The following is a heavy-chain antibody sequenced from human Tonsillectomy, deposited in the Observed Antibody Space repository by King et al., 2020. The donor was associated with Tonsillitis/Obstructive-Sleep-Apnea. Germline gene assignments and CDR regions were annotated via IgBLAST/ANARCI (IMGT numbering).Heavy chain of an antibody. D-gene: IGHD2-8*02. CDR3: ARLRRCTGGVCSPFDS. CDR2: IYYSGNT. CDR1: GGAISSNSYY. Sequence: QLQESGPGLVRPSETLSLSCTVSGGAISSNSYYWGWIRQPPGKGLEWIGNIYYSGNTYYNPSLKSRVTISADTSKNQFSLKLRSVTAADTAVYYCARLRRCTGGVCSPFDSWGQGTLVTVSS. V-gene: IGHV4-39*01. J-gene: IGHJ4*02.